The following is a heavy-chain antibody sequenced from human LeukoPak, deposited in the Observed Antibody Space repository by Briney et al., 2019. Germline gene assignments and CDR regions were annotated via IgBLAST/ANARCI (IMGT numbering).Heavy chain of an antibody. CDR2: ISYDGSNK. J-gene: IGHJ5*02. Sequence: GGSLRLSCAASGFTFSNYGMHWVRQAPGKGLEWVAVISYDGSNKYYADSVKGRFTISRDNSKNTLYLQMNGLRAEDTAVYYCAKGWRMSDPWGQGTLVTVSS. D-gene: IGHD1-1*01. CDR1: GFTFSNYG. V-gene: IGHV3-30*18. CDR3: AKGWRMSDP.